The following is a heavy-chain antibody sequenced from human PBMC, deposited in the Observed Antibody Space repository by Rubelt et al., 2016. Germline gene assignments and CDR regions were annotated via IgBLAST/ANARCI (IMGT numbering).Heavy chain of an antibody. Sequence: QVQLQESGPGLVKPSETLSLTCTVSGDSISVYYWSWIRQPPGKGLEWIGHIYYSGNTYYNPSLKSRVTMSTDTSKKQFSLRLTSVTAADTAVYDCARGLDFGSAFDIWGQGTMVTVSS. CDR3: ARGLDFGSAFDI. J-gene: IGHJ3*02. D-gene: IGHD3/OR15-3a*01. CDR2: IYYSGNT. V-gene: IGHV4-59*01. CDR1: GDSISVYY.